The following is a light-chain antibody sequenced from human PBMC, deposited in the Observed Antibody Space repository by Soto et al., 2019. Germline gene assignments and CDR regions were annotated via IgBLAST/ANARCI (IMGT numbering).Light chain of an antibody. Sequence: DIQMTQSPSSLSASVGDRVTITCRASQSITSYLNWYQQKLGKAPKLLIYGVSSLQSGVPSRFSGSGSGTDFTLTISSLQPEDFATYYCQQSYGTPTFGQGTRLEIK. CDR3: QQSYGTPT. CDR1: QSITSY. V-gene: IGKV1-39*01. J-gene: IGKJ5*01. CDR2: GVS.